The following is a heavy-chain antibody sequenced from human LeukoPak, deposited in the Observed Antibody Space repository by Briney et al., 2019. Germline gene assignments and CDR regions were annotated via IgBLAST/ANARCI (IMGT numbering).Heavy chain of an antibody. Sequence: GGSLRLSCAASGFTFSSYEMNWVRQAQGKGLEWVSYISSSGSTIYYADSVKGRFTISRDNTKNSLYLQMNSLRAEDTAVYYCAREGSDWNYYYYMDVWGKGTTVTISS. J-gene: IGHJ6*03. V-gene: IGHV3-48*03. CDR2: ISSSGSTI. D-gene: IGHD6-19*01. CDR3: AREGSDWNYYYYMDV. CDR1: GFTFSSYE.